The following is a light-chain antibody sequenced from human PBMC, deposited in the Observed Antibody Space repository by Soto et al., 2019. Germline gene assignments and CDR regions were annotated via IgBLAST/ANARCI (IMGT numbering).Light chain of an antibody. CDR2: VNN. Sequence: QSVLTQPPSVSGSPGQRVTISCTGSSPNIGAGYDVHWYQQLPGTAPKLLVYVNNNRPSGVPDRFSGSKSGTSASLAITGLQAEDEAEYYGQTYDSSLSGVLFGGGTKLTVL. CDR3: QTYDSSLSGVL. CDR1: SPNIGAGYD. J-gene: IGLJ2*01. V-gene: IGLV1-40*01.